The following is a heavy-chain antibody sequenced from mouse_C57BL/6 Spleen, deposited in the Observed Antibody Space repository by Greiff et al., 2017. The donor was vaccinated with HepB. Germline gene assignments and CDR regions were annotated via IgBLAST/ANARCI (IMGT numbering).Heavy chain of an antibody. D-gene: IGHD3-2*02. Sequence: EVQLQESGPGLVKPSQSLSLTCSVTGYSITSGYYWNWIRQFPGNKLEWMGYISYDGSNNYNPSLKNRISITRDTSKNQFFLKLNSVTTEDTATYYCAATAQAKEDYWGQGTTLTVSS. CDR3: AATAQAKEDY. J-gene: IGHJ2*01. V-gene: IGHV3-6*01. CDR1: GYSITSGYY. CDR2: ISYDGSN.